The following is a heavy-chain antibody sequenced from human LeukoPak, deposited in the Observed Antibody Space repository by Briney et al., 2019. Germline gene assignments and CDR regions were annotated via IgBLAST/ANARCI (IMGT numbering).Heavy chain of an antibody. Sequence: PGGSLRLSCAASGFTFGSYAMSWVRQAPGKGLEWVSAISGSGGSTYYADSMKGRFTISRDNSKNTLYLQMNSLRAEDTALYYCAKDCTSTNCYVDYWGQGTLVTVSS. V-gene: IGHV3-23*01. D-gene: IGHD2-2*01. CDR1: GFTFGSYA. J-gene: IGHJ4*02. CDR2: ISGSGGST. CDR3: AKDCTSTNCYVDY.